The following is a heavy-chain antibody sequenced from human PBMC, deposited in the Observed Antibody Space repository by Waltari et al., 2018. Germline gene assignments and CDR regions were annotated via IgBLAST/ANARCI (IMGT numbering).Heavy chain of an antibody. Sequence: QVQLVESGGGVVQPGRSLRLSCAASGFTFSGYAMHWVRQAPGKGLEWVAVISYDGSNKYYADSVKGRFTISRDNSKNTLYLQMNSLRAEDTAVYYCARDQGVTGAFDIWGQGTMVTVSS. CDR1: GFTFSGYA. CDR2: ISYDGSNK. CDR3: ARDQGVTGAFDI. J-gene: IGHJ3*02. V-gene: IGHV3-30-3*01. D-gene: IGHD3-10*01.